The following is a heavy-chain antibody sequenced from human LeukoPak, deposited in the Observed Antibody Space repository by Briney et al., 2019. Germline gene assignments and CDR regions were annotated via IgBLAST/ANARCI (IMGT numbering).Heavy chain of an antibody. V-gene: IGHV4-59*12. CDR1: GGSISSYY. CDR3: ARGLSDYVWGSYRRNWFDP. D-gene: IGHD3-16*02. J-gene: IGHJ5*02. Sequence: SETLSLTCTVSGGSISSYYWSWIRQPPGKGLEWIGYIYYSGSTNYNPSLKSRVTISVDTSKNQFSLKLSSVTAADTAVYYCARGLSDYVWGSYRRNWFDPWGQGTLVTVSS. CDR2: IYYSGST.